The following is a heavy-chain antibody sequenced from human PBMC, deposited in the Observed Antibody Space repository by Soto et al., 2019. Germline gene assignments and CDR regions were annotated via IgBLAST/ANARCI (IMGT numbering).Heavy chain of an antibody. CDR1: GFTFSNYA. V-gene: IGHV3-30*03. D-gene: IGHD3-3*01. Sequence: PGGSLRLSCAASGFTFSNYAMHWVRQAPGKGLEWVAIISFDGSNRFYTDSVKGRFTISRDNSKNTLYLQMNSLRAEDTAVYFCAQTTRFLEWLWFDYWGQGTLVTVSS. J-gene: IGHJ4*02. CDR2: ISFDGSNR. CDR3: AQTTRFLEWLWFDY.